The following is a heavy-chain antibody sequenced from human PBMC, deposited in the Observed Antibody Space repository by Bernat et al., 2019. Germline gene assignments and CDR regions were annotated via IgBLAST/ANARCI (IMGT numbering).Heavy chain of an antibody. Sequence: QVQLVESGGGVVQPGRSLRLSCAASGFTFSSYGMHWVRQAPGKGLEWVAVIWYDGSNKYYADSVKGRFTISRDNSKNTLYLQMNSLRAEDTAVYYCARDEWDYGGQIDYWGQGTLVTVSS. D-gene: IGHD4-23*01. V-gene: IGHV3-33*01. CDR3: ARDEWDYGGQIDY. CDR1: GFTFSSYG. CDR2: IWYDGSNK. J-gene: IGHJ4*02.